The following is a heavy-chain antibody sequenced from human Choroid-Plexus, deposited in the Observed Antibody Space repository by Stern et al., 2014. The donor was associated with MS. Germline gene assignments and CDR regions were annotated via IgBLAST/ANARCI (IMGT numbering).Heavy chain of an antibody. CDR1: GFTFGSCA. Sequence: VQLVESGGGVVQPGRPLRLSCVGSGFTFGSCAMHWVRQAPGKGLEWVAGLSYDGINKYYANSVKGRFPISRYNSQNTLFMQMSSLRPENTAVYYCAKDRHSLTYFFDHWGQDPWSPSPQ. CDR2: LSYDGINK. CDR3: AKDRHSLTYFFDH. V-gene: IGHV3-30*18. D-gene: IGHD2-21*01. J-gene: IGHJ5*02.